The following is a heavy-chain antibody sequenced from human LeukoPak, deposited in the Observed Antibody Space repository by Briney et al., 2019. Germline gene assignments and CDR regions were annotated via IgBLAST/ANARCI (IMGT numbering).Heavy chain of an antibody. CDR1: GGSFSGYY. CDR3: ARAEIVVVPAVKGAWNWFAP. Sequence: SETLSLTCAVYGGSFSGYYWSWIRQPPGKGLEWIGEINHSGSIYYNPSLKSRVTISVDTSKNQFSLQLRSVTAADTAVYYCARAEIVVVPAVKGAWNWFAPWGQGTLVTVSS. J-gene: IGHJ5*02. D-gene: IGHD2-2*01. CDR2: INHSGSI. V-gene: IGHV4-34*01.